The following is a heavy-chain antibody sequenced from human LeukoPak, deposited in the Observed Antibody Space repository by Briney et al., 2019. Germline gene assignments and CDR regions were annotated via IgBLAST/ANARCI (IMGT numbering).Heavy chain of an antibody. CDR2: INHSGST. V-gene: IGHV4-34*01. CDR3: ARGAGYSSGWYNH. CDR1: GGSFSGYY. Sequence: NPSETLSLTCAVYGGSFSGYYWSWIRQPPGKGLEWIGEINHSGSTNYSPSLKSRVTISVDTSKNQFSLKLNSVTAADTAVYYCARGAGYSSGWYNHWGQGTLVTVSS. J-gene: IGHJ5*02. D-gene: IGHD6-19*01.